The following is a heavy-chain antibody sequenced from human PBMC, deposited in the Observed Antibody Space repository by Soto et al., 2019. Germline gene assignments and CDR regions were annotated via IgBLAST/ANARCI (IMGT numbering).Heavy chain of an antibody. Sequence: ASVKVSCKASGYTFTSYALHWVRQAPGQRLEWMGWINAGNGNTKYSQKFQGRVTITRDTSASTAYMELSSLRSEDTAVYYCARGYGSGSYRWGNWFDPWGQGTLVTVSS. J-gene: IGHJ5*02. CDR1: GYTFTSYA. D-gene: IGHD3-10*01. CDR2: INAGNGNT. CDR3: ARGYGSGSYRWGNWFDP. V-gene: IGHV1-3*01.